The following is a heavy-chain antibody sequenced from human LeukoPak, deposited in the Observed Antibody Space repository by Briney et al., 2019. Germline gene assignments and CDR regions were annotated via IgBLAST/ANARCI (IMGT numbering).Heavy chain of an antibody. Sequence: GGSLRLSCAASGLPFSNCAMHWFRQAPGKGLEWVAIISLDSTNKYYADSVKGRFTISRDNSKNTLYLQMNSPRSEDTAVYYCARDSWGPDYWGQGTLVIVSS. CDR1: GLPFSNCA. V-gene: IGHV3-30*03. CDR2: ISLDSTNK. J-gene: IGHJ4*02. D-gene: IGHD7-27*01. CDR3: ARDSWGPDY.